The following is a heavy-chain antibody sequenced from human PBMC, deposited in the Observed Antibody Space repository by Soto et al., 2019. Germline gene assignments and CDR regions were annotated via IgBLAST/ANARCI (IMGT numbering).Heavy chain of an antibody. Sequence: GGSLRLSCAASGFTFSSYGMHWVRQAPGKGLGWVALIWYDGSNKYYADSVKGRFTISRDNSKNTLYLQMNSLRAEDTAMYYCARDGYYYGMDVWGQGTTVTVSS. CDR3: ARDGYYYGMDV. V-gene: IGHV3-33*01. CDR2: IWYDGSNK. J-gene: IGHJ6*02. CDR1: GFTFSSYG.